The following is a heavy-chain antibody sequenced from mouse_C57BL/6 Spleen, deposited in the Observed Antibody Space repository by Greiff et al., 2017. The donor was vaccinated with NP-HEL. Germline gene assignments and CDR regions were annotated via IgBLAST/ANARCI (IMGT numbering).Heavy chain of an antibody. CDR2: IDPSDSYT. J-gene: IGHJ1*03. V-gene: IGHV1-59*01. D-gene: IGHD1-1*01. CDR1: GYTFTSYW. CDR3: ARIHGSSLAGDFDV. Sequence: VQLQQPGAELVRPGTSVKLSCKASGYTFTSYWMHWVKQRPGQGLEWIGVIDPSDSYTNYNQKFKGKATLTVDTSSSTAYMQLSSLTSEDSAVYYCARIHGSSLAGDFDVWGTGTTVTVSS.